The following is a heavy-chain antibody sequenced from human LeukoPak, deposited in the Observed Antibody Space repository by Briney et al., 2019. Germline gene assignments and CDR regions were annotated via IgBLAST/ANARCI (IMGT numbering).Heavy chain of an antibody. J-gene: IGHJ5*02. Sequence: GGSLRLSCAASGFSFSSFAMTWVRQAPGKGLEWVSSITGGHYPTYNTDSVKGRFTISRDNSKNTLYLQMNSLRADDTAVYYCAKDPNGDYVGAFDPWGQGTLVTVSS. D-gene: IGHD4-17*01. CDR1: GFSFSSFA. CDR3: AKDPNGDYVGAFDP. V-gene: IGHV3-23*01. CDR2: ITGGHYPT.